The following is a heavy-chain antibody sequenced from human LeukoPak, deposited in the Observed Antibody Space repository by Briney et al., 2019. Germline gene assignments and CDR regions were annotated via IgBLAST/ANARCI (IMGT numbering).Heavy chain of an antibody. CDR3: ARTHFDSLGWFDP. J-gene: IGHJ5*02. V-gene: IGHV4-39*07. CDR1: GGSMRSSNFY. D-gene: IGHD3-9*01. CDR2: INYSGST. Sequence: PSETLSLTCTVSGGSMRSSNFYWGWIRQPPGKGLEWIGNINYSGSTYYNPPVKSRVTLSVDVSKNRFSLNLTSVTAADTALYFCARTHFDSLGWFDPWGQGIQVIVSS.